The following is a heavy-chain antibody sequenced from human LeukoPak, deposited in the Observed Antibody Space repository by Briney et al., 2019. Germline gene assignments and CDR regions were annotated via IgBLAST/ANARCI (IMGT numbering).Heavy chain of an antibody. V-gene: IGHV4-31*03. Sequence: SETLSLTCTVSGGSISSGGYYWSWIRQHPGKGLEWIGYIYYSGSTYYNPSLKSRVTISVDTSKNQFSLKLSSVTAADTAVYYCARDRLPGQDYYYYGMDVWGQGTTVTVSS. CDR3: ARDRLPGQDYYYYGMDV. CDR2: IYYSGST. CDR1: GGSISSGGYY. J-gene: IGHJ6*02. D-gene: IGHD2-2*01.